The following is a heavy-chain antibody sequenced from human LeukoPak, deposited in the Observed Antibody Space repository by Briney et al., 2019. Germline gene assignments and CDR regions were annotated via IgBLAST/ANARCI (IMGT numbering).Heavy chain of an antibody. CDR1: GGSISSYY. Sequence: SETLSLTCTVSGGSISSYYWSWIRQPPGKGLERIGYISYSGSTNYNPSLKSRVTISVDKSMTQFSLKLSSVTSADTAVYYCAGSPITIFGISYAFDIWGQGTMVTVSS. J-gene: IGHJ3*02. CDR2: ISYSGST. D-gene: IGHD3-3*01. CDR3: AGSPITIFGISYAFDI. V-gene: IGHV4-59*01.